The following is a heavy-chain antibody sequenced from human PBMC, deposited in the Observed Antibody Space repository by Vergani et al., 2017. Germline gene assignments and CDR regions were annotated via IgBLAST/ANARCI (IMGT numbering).Heavy chain of an antibody. CDR3: ANLQLGYCSGGSCTQDYYYYYGMDV. J-gene: IGHJ6*02. CDR1: SFSVSSHY. CDR2: INIGGRT. V-gene: IGHV3-66*02. D-gene: IGHD2-15*01. Sequence: VQLEESGGGVVQPGRSLRLSCAASSFSVSSHYMTWVRQAPGKGLEWVSTINIGGRTSYADSVKGRLTLTRDDSKNTLHLQMNSLRAEDTAVYYCANLQLGYCSGGSCTQDYYYYYGMDVWGQGTTVTVSS.